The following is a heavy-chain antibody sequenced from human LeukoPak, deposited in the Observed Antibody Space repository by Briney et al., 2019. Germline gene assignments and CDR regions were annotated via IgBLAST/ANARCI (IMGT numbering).Heavy chain of an antibody. CDR1: GFTFSSYW. CDR3: ARDRATIWFDY. CDR2: IKQDGSEK. D-gene: IGHD5-24*01. Sequence: PGGSLRLSCAASGFTFSSYWMSWVRQAPGKGLEWVANIKQDGSEKYYVDSVEGRFTISRDNAKNSLYLQMNSLRAEDTAVYYCARDRATIWFDYWGQGTLVTVSS. J-gene: IGHJ4*02. V-gene: IGHV3-7*03.